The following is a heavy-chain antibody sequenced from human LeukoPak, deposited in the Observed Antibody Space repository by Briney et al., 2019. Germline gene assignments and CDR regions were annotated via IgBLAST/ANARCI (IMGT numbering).Heavy chain of an antibody. CDR1: GYTFTGYY. D-gene: IGHD6-19*01. CDR3: ARDRRAVAGIPYCYYYYGMDV. Sequence: GASVKVSCKASGYTFTGYYMHWVRQAPGQGLEWMGWINPNSGGTNYAQQFQGWVTMTRDTSISTAYMELSRLRSDDTAVYYCARDRRAVAGIPYCYYYYGMDVWGKGTTVTVSS. J-gene: IGHJ6*04. V-gene: IGHV1-2*04. CDR2: INPNSGGT.